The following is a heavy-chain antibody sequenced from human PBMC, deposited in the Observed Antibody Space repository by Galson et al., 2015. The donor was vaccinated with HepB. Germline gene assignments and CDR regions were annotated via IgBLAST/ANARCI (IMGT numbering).Heavy chain of an antibody. CDR1: VLTFRNAW. Sequence: SLRLSCAVSVLTFRNAWMTWVRQAPGKGLEWVGRIKRNTDGGTTAYSVPVQGRFNISRDDSKNTLYLEMNRLKMEDTGVYYCTTIVVVSAAMIRVVDYWGQGALVTVSS. V-gene: IGHV3-15*01. CDR2: IKRNTDGGTT. CDR3: TTIVVVSAAMIRVVDY. J-gene: IGHJ4*02. D-gene: IGHD2-2*01.